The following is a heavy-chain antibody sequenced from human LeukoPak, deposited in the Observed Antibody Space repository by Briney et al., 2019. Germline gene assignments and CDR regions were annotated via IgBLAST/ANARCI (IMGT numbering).Heavy chain of an antibody. D-gene: IGHD3-10*01. V-gene: IGHV3-69-1*01. CDR1: GFTFSDYY. CDR3: ARKIWFGEYCFDY. CDR2: ISSSSTI. J-gene: IGHJ4*02. Sequence: GGSLRLSSAASGFTFSDYYMNWVRQAPGKGLEWVSSISSSSTIYYADSVKGRFTISRDNAKNSLYLQMNSLRAEDTAVYYCARKIWFGEYCFDYWGQGTLVTVSS.